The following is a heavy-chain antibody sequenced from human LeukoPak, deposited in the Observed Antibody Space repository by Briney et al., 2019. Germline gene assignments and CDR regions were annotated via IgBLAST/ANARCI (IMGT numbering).Heavy chain of an antibody. J-gene: IGHJ4*02. CDR2: ISGSGGST. CDR3: AKNSGYYDFWSSYYVGY. D-gene: IGHD3-3*01. Sequence: GGSLRLSCAASGFTFSSYAMSWVRQAPGKGLEWVSAISGSGGSTYYADSVKGRFTISRDNSKNTLYLQMNSLRAEDTAVYYCAKNSGYYDFWSSYYVGYWGQGTLVTVSS. V-gene: IGHV3-23*01. CDR1: GFTFSSYA.